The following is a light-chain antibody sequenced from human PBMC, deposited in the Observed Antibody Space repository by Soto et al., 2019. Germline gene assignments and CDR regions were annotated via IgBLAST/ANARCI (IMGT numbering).Light chain of an antibody. Sequence: EIVLTQSPDTLSLSPGERATLSCGASADVSSSYVAWYQQKSGLAPRLLIHDASSRATGIPDRFSGSGSGTDFTLTISSLEPEDFAVYYCQQRSNLITFGQGTRLEIK. CDR3: QQRSNLIT. CDR2: DAS. J-gene: IGKJ5*01. V-gene: IGKV3D-20*02. CDR1: ADVSSSY.